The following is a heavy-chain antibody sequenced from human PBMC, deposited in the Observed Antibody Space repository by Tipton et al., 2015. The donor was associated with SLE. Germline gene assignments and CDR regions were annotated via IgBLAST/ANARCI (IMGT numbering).Heavy chain of an antibody. J-gene: IGHJ5*02. CDR2: IYHSGSTTYT. D-gene: IGHD4/OR15-4a*01. Sequence: TLSLTCAVSGASISGSSWWSWVRQPPGKGLEWIGEIYHSGSTTYTNYNPSLKSRVTISADTSKNQFSLKLTSVTVADTAVYYCTRGGRGDGANPFDPWGQGTLVTVSS. V-gene: IGHV4-4*02. CDR3: TRGGRGDGANPFDP. CDR1: GASISGSSW.